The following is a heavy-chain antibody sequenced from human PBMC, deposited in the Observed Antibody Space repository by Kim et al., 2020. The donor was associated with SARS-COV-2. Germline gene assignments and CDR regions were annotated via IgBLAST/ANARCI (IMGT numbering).Heavy chain of an antibody. J-gene: IGHJ4*02. D-gene: IGHD5-18*01. CDR1: GGSISSYY. CDR2: IYYSGST. Sequence: SETLSLTCTVSGGSISSYYWSWIRQPPGKGLEWIGYIYYSGSTNYNPSLKSRVTISVDTSKNQFSLKLSSVTAADTAVYYCARTYQLWSGGYFDYWGQGTLVTVSS. V-gene: IGHV4-59*13. CDR3: ARTYQLWSGGYFDY.